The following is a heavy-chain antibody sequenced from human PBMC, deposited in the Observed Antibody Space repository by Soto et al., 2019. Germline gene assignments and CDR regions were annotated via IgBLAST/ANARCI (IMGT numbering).Heavy chain of an antibody. D-gene: IGHD4-4*01. CDR2: VYQTGST. CDR3: AREKGHSNPFDF. Sequence: SETLSLTCIVSGDSISNGYYWAWSRPSPGQGLEWIWSVYQTGSTSYNPSLESRVTIVVDMAKNTFSLRLNSVTAADTAFYFCAREKGHSNPFDFWGPGMLVTVSS. CDR1: GDSISNGYY. V-gene: IGHV4-38-2*02. J-gene: IGHJ4*02.